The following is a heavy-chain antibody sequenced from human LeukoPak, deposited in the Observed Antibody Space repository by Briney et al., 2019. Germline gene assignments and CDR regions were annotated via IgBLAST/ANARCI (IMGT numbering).Heavy chain of an antibody. CDR1: GGSISSSSYY. CDR3: ATPRGVDFMVRDNFDY. V-gene: IGHV4-39*01. J-gene: IGHJ4*02. CDR2: IYYSGST. Sequence: PSETLSLTCTVSGGSISSSSYYWGWLRQPPGKGLEWIGSIYYSGSTYYKPSLKSRVTISVDTSKNQFSLKLSSVTAADTAVYYCATPRGVDFMVRDNFDYWGQGTLVTVSS. D-gene: IGHD3-10*01.